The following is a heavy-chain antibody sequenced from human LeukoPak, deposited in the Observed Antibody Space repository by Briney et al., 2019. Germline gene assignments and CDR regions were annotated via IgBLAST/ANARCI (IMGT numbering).Heavy chain of an antibody. J-gene: IGHJ5*02. V-gene: IGHV1-8*01. CDR1: GYTFTDYD. Sequence: ASVKVSCKTSGYTFTDYDVNWVRQAPGQGLEWMGYIHPRSGYSESAQRFQGRLSMTRDVSTDTAYMELSTLTSDDTAVYYCARVTSGMRYNSFDLWGQGTLIIVSS. CDR3: ARVTSGMRYNSFDL. D-gene: IGHD2-2*01. CDR2: IHPRSGYS.